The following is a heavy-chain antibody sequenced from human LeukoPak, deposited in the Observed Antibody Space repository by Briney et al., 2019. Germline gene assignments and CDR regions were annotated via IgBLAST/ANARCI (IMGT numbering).Heavy chain of an antibody. Sequence: GGSLRLSCVASGSTFSDYLMSWIRQAPGKGLEWVAYISSTDGTTNYADSVKGRFTISRDNAEKSLYLEMNSLRAEDTAVYYCARWAGRFDFDYWGQGTLVTVSS. V-gene: IGHV3-11*01. CDR2: ISSTDGTT. J-gene: IGHJ4*02. D-gene: IGHD6-19*01. CDR3: ARWAGRFDFDY. CDR1: GSTFSDYL.